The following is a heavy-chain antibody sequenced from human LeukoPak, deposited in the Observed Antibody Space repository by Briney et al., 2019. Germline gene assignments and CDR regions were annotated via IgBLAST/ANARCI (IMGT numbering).Heavy chain of an antibody. V-gene: IGHV3-33*06. CDR2: IWHDGSSQ. CDR3: AKDAQRGFDYSNSLES. D-gene: IGHD4-11*01. Sequence: PGGSLRLSCVASGFTFDHYGMHWVRQAPGKGLEWVAVIWHDGSSQYDADSVKGRFTISRDNSMNTLYLQMNSLRAEDTAVYYGAKDAQRGFDYSNSLESWGQGTLVTVSS. J-gene: IGHJ5*01. CDR1: GFTFDHYG.